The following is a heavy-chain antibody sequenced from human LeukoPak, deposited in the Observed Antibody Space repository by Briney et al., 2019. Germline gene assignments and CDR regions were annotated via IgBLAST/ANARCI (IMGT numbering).Heavy chain of an antibody. D-gene: IGHD3-22*01. J-gene: IGHJ4*02. CDR2: IYPGGSDT. CDR1: GYIFSSYW. CDR3: ARHQYYYDTRAYYIDY. V-gene: IGHV5-51*01. Sequence: GESLKISCKGSGYIFSSYWISWARQMPGKGLEWMGIIYPGGSDTRYSPPFQGQVTISADKSISTAYVQWNSLRASDTAMYYCARHQYYYDTRAYYIDYWGQGTLVTVSS.